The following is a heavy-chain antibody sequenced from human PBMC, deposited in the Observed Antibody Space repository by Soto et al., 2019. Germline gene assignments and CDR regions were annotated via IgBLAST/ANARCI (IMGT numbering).Heavy chain of an antibody. V-gene: IGHV4-61*08. CDR2: VYYTGST. Sequence: PSETLSLTCAVSGGSISSGGYSWSWIRQPPGKGLEWIGYVYYTGSTNYNPSLKSRVTISVDTSKNQFSLKLSSVTAADTAVYYCVRHRGTGYPYFDYWGQGTLVTVSS. CDR3: VRHRGTGYPYFDY. CDR1: GGSISSGGYS. D-gene: IGHD3-9*01. J-gene: IGHJ4*02.